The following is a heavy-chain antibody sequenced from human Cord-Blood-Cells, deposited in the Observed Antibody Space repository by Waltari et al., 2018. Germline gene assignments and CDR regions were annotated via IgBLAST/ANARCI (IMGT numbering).Heavy chain of an antibody. CDR2: IYPGDSDT. J-gene: IGHJ6*02. V-gene: IGHV5-51*01. D-gene: IGHD6-19*01. CDR3: ARHSSPYYYYYGMDV. Sequence: EVQLVQSGAEVKKPGESLTISCKGSGYSFTSYWIGWVRQMPGKGLEWMGIIYPGDSDTRYSPSFQGQVTISADKSISTAYLQWSSLKASDTAMYYCARHSSPYYYYYGMDVWGQGTTVTVSS. CDR1: GYSFTSYW.